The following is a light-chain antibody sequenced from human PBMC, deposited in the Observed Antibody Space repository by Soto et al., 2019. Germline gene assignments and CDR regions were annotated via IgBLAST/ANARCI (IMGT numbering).Light chain of an antibody. Sequence: DIQMTQSPSTLSASVGDRVTITWRASQSISSWLAWYQQKPGKAPKLLIYKASSLESGVPSRFSGSGSGTEFTLTISSLQPDDFATYYCQQYNSYSTTFGQGTKV. J-gene: IGKJ1*01. V-gene: IGKV1-5*03. CDR1: QSISSW. CDR3: QQYNSYSTT. CDR2: KAS.